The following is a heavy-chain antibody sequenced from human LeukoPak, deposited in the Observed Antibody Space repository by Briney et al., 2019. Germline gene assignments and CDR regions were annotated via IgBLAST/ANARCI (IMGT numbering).Heavy chain of an antibody. Sequence: TSETLSLTCTVSGGSISSYYWTWIRQPPGKGLEWIGYIYYSGRTNYNPSLKSRVTISVDTSKNQFSLNLSSVTAADTAVYYCASASGGYYQYYMDVWGKGTTVTVAS. CDR1: GGSISSYY. D-gene: IGHD2-15*01. V-gene: IGHV4-59*01. CDR2: IYYSGRT. CDR3: ASASGGYYQYYMDV. J-gene: IGHJ6*03.